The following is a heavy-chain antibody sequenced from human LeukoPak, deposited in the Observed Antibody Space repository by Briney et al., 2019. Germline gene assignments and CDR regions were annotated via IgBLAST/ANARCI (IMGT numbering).Heavy chain of an antibody. CDR3: ARVGELGYCTNGVCYTEYLDY. V-gene: IGHV4-34*01. Sequence: PSETLSLTCAVYGGSFSGYYWSWIRQPPGKGLEWIGEINHSGSTNYNPSLKSRVTISVDTSKNQFSLKLSSVTAADTAVYYCARVGELGYCTNGVCYTEYLDYWGQGTLVTVSS. D-gene: IGHD2-8*01. J-gene: IGHJ4*02. CDR1: GGSFSGYY. CDR2: INHSGST.